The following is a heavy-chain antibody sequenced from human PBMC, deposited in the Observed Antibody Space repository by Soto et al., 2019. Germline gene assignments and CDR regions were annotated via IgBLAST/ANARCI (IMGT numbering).Heavy chain of an antibody. J-gene: IGHJ4*02. CDR1: GFTFSSYG. CDR2: ISYEGSDK. D-gene: IGHD6-13*01. Sequence: QVQLVESGGGVVQPGRSLRLSCAASGFTFSSYGMHWVRQAPGKGLEGVALISYEGSDKYYADSVKGRFTNSSDNSKTTLYLQMNSLRVEDTAVYYCGAGQYFSDYWGQGTLVTVSS. CDR3: GAGQYFSDY. V-gene: IGHV3-30*03.